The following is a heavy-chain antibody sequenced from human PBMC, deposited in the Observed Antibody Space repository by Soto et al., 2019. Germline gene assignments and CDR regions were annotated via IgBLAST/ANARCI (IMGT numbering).Heavy chain of an antibody. D-gene: IGHD1-26*01. CDR1: GYTFTGNY. CDR2: IHPHSGAT. Sequence: QVQLVQSGAEVKKPGASVKVSCEATGYTFTGNYLHWVRQAPGQGLEWMGWIHPHSGATKYAQKFQGWVTMTRDTSISTAYLYLISLKSNDTAVYYGVREGVGPTYGWFDPWGQGTLVTVSS. CDR3: VREGVGPTYGWFDP. J-gene: IGHJ5*02. V-gene: IGHV1-2*04.